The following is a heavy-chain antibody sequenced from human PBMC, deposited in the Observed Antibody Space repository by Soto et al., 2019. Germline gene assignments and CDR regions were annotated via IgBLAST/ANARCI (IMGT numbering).Heavy chain of an antibody. J-gene: IGHJ4*02. Sequence: EVQLLESGGGLVQPGGSLRLSCAASGFTFSSYAMSWVRQAPGKGLERVSAISGRGGRTYYPDSVKARFTIYRDNSKNTLYLQMNSLRADDTAVHYCAIDHLRVSNLKLTDYWGQGTLVTVSS. CDR2: ISGRGGRT. CDR3: AIDHLRVSNLKLTDY. V-gene: IGHV3-23*01. CDR1: GFTFSSYA. D-gene: IGHD4-4*01.